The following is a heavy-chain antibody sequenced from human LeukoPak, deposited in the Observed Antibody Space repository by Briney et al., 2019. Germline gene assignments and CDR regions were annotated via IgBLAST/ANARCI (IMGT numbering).Heavy chain of an antibody. J-gene: IGHJ6*03. CDR2: IYYSGST. CDR3: ARDGGVYSSSWYPLGDYYYSYMDV. D-gene: IGHD6-13*01. CDR1: GGSISSYY. Sequence: SETLSLTCTVSGGSISSYYWSLIRQPPGKGLEWIGYIYYSGSTNYNPSLKSRVTISVDTSKNQFSLKLSSVTAADTAVYYCARDGGVYSSSWYPLGDYYYSYMDVWGKGTTVTVSS. V-gene: IGHV4-59*01.